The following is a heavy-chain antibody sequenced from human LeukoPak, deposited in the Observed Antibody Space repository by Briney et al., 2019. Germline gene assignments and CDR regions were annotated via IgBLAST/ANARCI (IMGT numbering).Heavy chain of an antibody. D-gene: IGHD3-3*01. J-gene: IGHJ4*02. Sequence: SETLSLTCTVSGGSISSYYWSWIRQPAGKGLEWIGRIYTSGSTNYNPSLKSRVTMSVDTSKNQFSLKLSSVTAADTAVYYCATMAYDFWSGYYDYWGQGTLVTVSS. CDR2: IYTSGST. CDR1: GGSISSYY. CDR3: ATMAYDFWSGYYDY. V-gene: IGHV4-4*07.